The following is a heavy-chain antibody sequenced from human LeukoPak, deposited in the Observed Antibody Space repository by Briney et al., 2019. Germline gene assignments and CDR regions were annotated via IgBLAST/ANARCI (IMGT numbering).Heavy chain of an antibody. Sequence: GGSLRLSCATSGFTFSDYYMNWIRQAPGKGLEWVSYISSSGSTIYYADSVKGRFTISRDNAKNSLYLQMNSLRAEDTAVYYCARDGPTSHGYFDLWGRGTLVTVSS. J-gene: IGHJ2*01. V-gene: IGHV3-11*01. CDR3: ARDGPTSHGYFDL. CDR2: ISSSGSTI. CDR1: GFTFSDYY. D-gene: IGHD1-1*01.